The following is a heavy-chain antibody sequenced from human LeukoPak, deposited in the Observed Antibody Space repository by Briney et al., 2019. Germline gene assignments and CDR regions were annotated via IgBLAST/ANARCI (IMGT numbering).Heavy chain of an antibody. CDR2: INHSGST. D-gene: IGHD3-22*01. Sequence: SETLSLTCAVYGGSFSGYYWSWIRQPPGKGLEWIGEINHSGSTNYNPSLKSRVTISVDTSKSQFSLKLSSVTAADTAVYYCARRVKPQYYYDSSGYYRRWGQGTLVTVSS. J-gene: IGHJ4*02. V-gene: IGHV4-34*01. CDR3: ARRVKPQYYYDSSGYYRR. CDR1: GGSFSGYY.